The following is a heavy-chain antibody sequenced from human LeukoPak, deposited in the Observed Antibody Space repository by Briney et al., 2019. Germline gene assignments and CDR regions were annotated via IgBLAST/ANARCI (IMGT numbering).Heavy chain of an antibody. CDR2: IGEDGSNT. CDR1: GFTFSSHG. CDR3: ARGRDDAADYYSYHGMDV. D-gene: IGHD6-25*01. Sequence: GGSLRLSCAASGFTFSSHGMHWVRQAPGKGLEWVAVIGEDGSNTVYVDSVKGRFTVSRDTSNHTMYLQMNSLRAEDTAVYYCARGRDDAADYYSYHGMDVWGQGTTVTVSS. J-gene: IGHJ6*02. V-gene: IGHV3-33*01.